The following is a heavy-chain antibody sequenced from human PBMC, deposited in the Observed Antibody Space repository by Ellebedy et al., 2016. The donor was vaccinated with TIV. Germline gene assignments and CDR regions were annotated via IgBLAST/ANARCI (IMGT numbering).Heavy chain of an antibody. D-gene: IGHD5-18*01. CDR3: ARDELYTGDNHFDY. CDR2: ISYDGSNE. Sequence: PGGSLRLSCAASGFTISSNAMHWVRQAPGKGLEWVATISYDGSNEYYADSVKGRFTISRDNSKNTLYLQMNSLRAEDTAVYYCARDELYTGDNHFDYWGQGTLATVSS. J-gene: IGHJ4*02. CDR1: GFTISSNA. V-gene: IGHV3-30-3*01.